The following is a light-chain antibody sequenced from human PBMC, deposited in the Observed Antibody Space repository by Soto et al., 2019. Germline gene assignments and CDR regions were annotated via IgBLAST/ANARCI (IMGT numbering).Light chain of an antibody. Sequence: DVVLTQPPLSSPVSLGQPASISCRSSQSLVTVDGHTFLSWLQQRPGQPPRVLIYKVSNRFSGVPDKFSGSGAGTDFTLKISRVEAEDVGIYYCLQLTHVPYTFGQGTKLEIK. CDR1: QSLVTVDGHTF. CDR2: KVS. V-gene: IGKV2-24*01. J-gene: IGKJ2*01. CDR3: LQLTHVPYT.